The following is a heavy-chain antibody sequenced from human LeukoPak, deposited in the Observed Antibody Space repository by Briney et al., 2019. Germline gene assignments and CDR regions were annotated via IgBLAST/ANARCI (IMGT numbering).Heavy chain of an antibody. D-gene: IGHD3-16*01. J-gene: IGHJ6*03. V-gene: IGHV3-7*01. CDR2: IKQDGGEK. CDR1: GFMFSSYW. CDR3: ARDHVGGKYYYMDV. Sequence: GGSLRLSCAASGFMFSSYWMSWVRQAPGKGLEWVANIKQDGGEKSYVDSVKGRFTISRDNAKNSVYLQMNSLRVEDTAVYYCARDHVGGKYYYMDVWGKATTVTVSS.